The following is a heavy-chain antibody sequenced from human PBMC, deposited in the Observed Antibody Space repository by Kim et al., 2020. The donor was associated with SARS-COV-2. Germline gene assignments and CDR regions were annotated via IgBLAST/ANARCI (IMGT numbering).Heavy chain of an antibody. CDR3: ARHGDGGYDSQTFDY. J-gene: IGHJ4*02. D-gene: IGHD5-12*01. V-gene: IGHV4-39*01. CDR2: IYYSGST. Sequence: SETLSLTCTVSGGSISSSSYYWGWIRQPPGKGLEWIGSIYYSGSTYYNPSLKSRVTISVDTSKNQFSLKLSSVTAADTAVYYCARHGDGGYDSQTFDYWRQGTLVTVSS. CDR1: GGSISSSSYY.